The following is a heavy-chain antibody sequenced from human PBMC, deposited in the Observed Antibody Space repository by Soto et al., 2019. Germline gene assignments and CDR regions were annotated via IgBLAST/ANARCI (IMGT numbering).Heavy chain of an antibody. CDR1: GGSISSYY. Sequence: SETLSLTCTVSGGSISSYYWSWIRQPPGKGLEWIGYIYYSGSTNYNPSLKSRVTISVDTSKNQFSLKLSPVTAADTAVYYCARVTYYYDSNGYYYDAFDIWGQGTMVTVSS. V-gene: IGHV4-59*12. CDR3: ARVTYYYDSNGYYYDAFDI. J-gene: IGHJ3*02. D-gene: IGHD3-22*01. CDR2: IYYSGST.